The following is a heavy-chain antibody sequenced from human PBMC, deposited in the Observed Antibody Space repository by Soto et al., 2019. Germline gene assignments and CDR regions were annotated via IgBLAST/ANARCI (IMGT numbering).Heavy chain of an antibody. CDR1: GGSFSGYY. J-gene: IGHJ6*02. Sequence: TLSLTCAVYGGSFSGYYWSWIRQPPGKGLEWIGEINHSGSTNYNPSLKSRVTISVDTSKSQFSLKLSSVTAADTAVYYCAVGVLWFGELFTYYYGMDVWGQGTTVTVSS. D-gene: IGHD3-10*01. CDR3: AVGVLWFGELFTYYYGMDV. V-gene: IGHV4-34*01. CDR2: INHSGST.